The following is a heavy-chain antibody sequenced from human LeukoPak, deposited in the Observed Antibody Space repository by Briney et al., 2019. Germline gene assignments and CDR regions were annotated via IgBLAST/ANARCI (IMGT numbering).Heavy chain of an antibody. J-gene: IGHJ4*02. D-gene: IGHD2-15*01. Sequence: SETLPLTCSVSGASISSSSNYWGWLRPPPGKGLVWIGSIYYGGSTYYNPSLRSRVTISVDTSKTQFSLKLTSVTAADTAVYYCAFICTSGSCYSVDYWDQGTLVTVSS. CDR2: IYYGGST. CDR1: GASISSSSNY. V-gene: IGHV4-39*01. CDR3: AFICTSGSCYSVDY.